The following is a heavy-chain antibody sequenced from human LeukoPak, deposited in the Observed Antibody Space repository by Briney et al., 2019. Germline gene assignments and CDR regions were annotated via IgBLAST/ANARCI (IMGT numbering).Heavy chain of an antibody. CDR1: GDSVSSNSAA. J-gene: IGHJ6*02. V-gene: IGHV6-1*01. D-gene: IGHD3-10*01. CDR3: AREGRLLWFGEENYGMDV. Sequence: SQTLSLTCAISGDSVSSNSAAWNWIRQSPSRGLEWLGRTYYRSKWYNDYAVSVKSRITINPDTSKNQFPLQLNSVTPEDTAVYYCAREGRLLWFGEENYGMDVWGQGTTVTVSS. CDR2: TYYRSKWYN.